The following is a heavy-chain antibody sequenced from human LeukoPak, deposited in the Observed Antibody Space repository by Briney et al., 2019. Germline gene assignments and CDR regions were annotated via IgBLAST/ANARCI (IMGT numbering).Heavy chain of an antibody. V-gene: IGHV3-15*01. Sequence: GGSLRLSCTASGLTLSTAWMSWVRQAPGKGLEWVGRIKSKTEGGTTDYAAPVKGRFTISIDDSKNTLYLQMNSLTTGDTAVYYCAKYNIGWSFGSWGQGTLVTVSS. D-gene: IGHD6-19*01. CDR2: IKSKTEGGTT. CDR3: AKYNIGWSFGS. J-gene: IGHJ4*02. CDR1: GLTLSTAW.